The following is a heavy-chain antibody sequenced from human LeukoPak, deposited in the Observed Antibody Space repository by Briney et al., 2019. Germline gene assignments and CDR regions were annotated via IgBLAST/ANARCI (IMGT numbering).Heavy chain of an antibody. D-gene: IGHD6-13*01. V-gene: IGHV4-59*01. Sequence: SETLSLTCTVSGGSISSYYWSWIRQPPGKGLEWIGYIYYSGSTNYNPSLKSRVTISVDTSKNQFSLKLSSVTAADTAVYYCAGSIAAAGKLYYFDYWGQGTLVTVSS. CDR2: IYYSGST. J-gene: IGHJ4*02. CDR3: AGSIAAAGKLYYFDY. CDR1: GGSISSYY.